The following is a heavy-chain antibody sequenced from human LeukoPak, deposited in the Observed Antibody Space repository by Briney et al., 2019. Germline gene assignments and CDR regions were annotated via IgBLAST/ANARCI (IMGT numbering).Heavy chain of an antibody. D-gene: IGHD2-2*01. J-gene: IGHJ6*02. CDR1: GGSISSGGYY. V-gene: IGHV4-31*03. CDR3: AREGYCSRTSCYRDYYYGMDV. Sequence: SETLSLTCTVSGGSISSGGYYWSWIRQPPGKGLEWIGNIYYSGSTYYNPSLKSRVIISVDTSKNQFSLKLSSVTAADTAVYYCAREGYCSRTSCYRDYYYGMDVWGQGTTVTVSS. CDR2: IYYSGST.